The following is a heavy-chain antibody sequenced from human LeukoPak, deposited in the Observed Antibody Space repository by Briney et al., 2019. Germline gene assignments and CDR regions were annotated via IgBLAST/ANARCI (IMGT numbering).Heavy chain of an antibody. J-gene: IGHJ3*02. CDR3: ARDWLSLTMIEEWVI. Sequence: GASVKVSCKASGYTFTSYGISWVRQAPGQGLEWMGWISAYNGNTNYAQKLQGRVTMTTDTSTSTAYMELRSLRSDDTAVYYCARDWLSLTMIEEWVIWGQGTMVTVSS. V-gene: IGHV1-18*01. D-gene: IGHD3-22*01. CDR1: GYTFTSYG. CDR2: ISAYNGNT.